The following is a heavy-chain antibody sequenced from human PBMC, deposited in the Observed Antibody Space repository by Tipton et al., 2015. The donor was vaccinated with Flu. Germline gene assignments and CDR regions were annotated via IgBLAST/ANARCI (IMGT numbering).Heavy chain of an antibody. CDR1: GFAFSSYW. CDR3: AIFKNPGH. J-gene: IGHJ4*02. Sequence: SLRLSCVASGFAFSSYWVLWVRQAPGKGLEWVANINEDGSTTYYLGSVRGRFTISRDNARNSVFLQMNSLRVEDTALYYCAIFKNPGHWGQGTLVTVSS. D-gene: IGHD2/OR15-2a*01. V-gene: IGHV3-7*01. CDR2: INEDGSTT.